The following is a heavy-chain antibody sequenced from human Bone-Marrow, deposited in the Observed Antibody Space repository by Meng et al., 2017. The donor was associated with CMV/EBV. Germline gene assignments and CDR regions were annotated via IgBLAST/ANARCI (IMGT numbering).Heavy chain of an antibody. V-gene: IGHV4-39*01. J-gene: IGHJ4*02. CDR2: IYYSGST. D-gene: IGHD2-2*01. CDR1: GGSISSSSYY. Sequence: SETLALTCTVSGGSISSSSYYWGWILQPPGKGLEWIGSIYYSGSTYYNPSLKSRVTISVDTSKNQFSLKLSSVTAADTAVYYCARQGSYCSSTSCFDYWGQGTLVTVSS. CDR3: ARQGSYCSSTSCFDY.